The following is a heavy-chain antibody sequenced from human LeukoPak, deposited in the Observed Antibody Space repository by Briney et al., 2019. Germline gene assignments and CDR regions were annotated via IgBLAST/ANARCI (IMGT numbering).Heavy chain of an antibody. D-gene: IGHD6-6*01. CDR3: ARDFSSSSTVYYYYYMDV. Sequence: PSETLSLTCTVSGGSISSRPYYWGWVRQPPGKGLEWIGTISYSGATYYSPSLKSRVTISLDTSKNQFSLKLSSVTAADTAIYYCARDFSSSSTVYYYYYMDVWGKGTTVTVSS. CDR2: ISYSGAT. J-gene: IGHJ6*03. V-gene: IGHV4-39*07. CDR1: GGSISSRPYY.